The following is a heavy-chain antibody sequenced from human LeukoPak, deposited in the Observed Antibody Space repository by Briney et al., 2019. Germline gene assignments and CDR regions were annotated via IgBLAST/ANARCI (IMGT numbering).Heavy chain of an antibody. D-gene: IGHD4-17*01. CDR3: ASIMTTVTKYYFDY. Sequence: SETLSLTCTVSGGSISSYYWSWIRQPPGKGLEWIGYIYYSGSTNYNPSLKSRVTISVDTSKNQFSLKLSSVTAADTAVYYCASIMTTVTKYYFDYWGQGTLVTVSS. V-gene: IGHV4-59*12. J-gene: IGHJ4*02. CDR1: GGSISSYY. CDR2: IYYSGST.